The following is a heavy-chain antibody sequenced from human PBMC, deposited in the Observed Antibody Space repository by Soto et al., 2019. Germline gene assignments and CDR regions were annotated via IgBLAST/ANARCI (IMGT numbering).Heavy chain of an antibody. J-gene: IGHJ5*02. CDR1: GFTFSSYS. D-gene: IGHD2-15*01. CDR3: VRDGSGNLYLNWFDP. CDR2: ISSHSSTL. Sequence: GGSLRLSCAASGFTFSSYSMKWVRHAPGKGLEWISYISSHSSTLYYADSVKGRFTISRDNAGNSLYLQMNSLRDEDTAVYYCVRDGSGNLYLNWFDPWGQGTLVTVSS. V-gene: IGHV3-48*02.